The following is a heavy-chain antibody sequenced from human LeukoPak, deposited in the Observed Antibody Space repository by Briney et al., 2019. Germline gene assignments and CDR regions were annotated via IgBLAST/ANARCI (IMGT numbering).Heavy chain of an antibody. CDR3: ARDPYSGAYGDTYYYYMDV. V-gene: IGHV3-21*01. Sequence: PGGSLRLSCAASGFTFSSYSMNWVRQAPGKGLEWVSSISRSSSYINYADSVKGRFTISRDNARNSLYLQMNSLRAEDTAVYYCARDPYSGAYGDTYYYYMDVWGKGTTVTISS. CDR2: ISRSSSYI. D-gene: IGHD1-26*01. CDR1: GFTFSSYS. J-gene: IGHJ6*03.